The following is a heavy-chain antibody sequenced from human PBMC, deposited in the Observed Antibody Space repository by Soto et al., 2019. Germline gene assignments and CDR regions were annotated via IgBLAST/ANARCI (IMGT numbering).Heavy chain of an antibody. CDR3: TKTPAGYYYGMDV. J-gene: IGHJ6*02. CDR1: GFTFDDYA. CDR2: ISWSGDRI. V-gene: IGHV3-9*01. D-gene: IGHD2-2*01. Sequence: DVQLVESGGGLVQPGRSLRLSCAASGFTFDDYAMHWVRQVPGKGLEWVSGISWSGDRIGYADSVEGRFTISRDNAKNSLFLQMNSLRAEDTALYYCTKTPAGYYYGMDVWGQGTTVTVSS.